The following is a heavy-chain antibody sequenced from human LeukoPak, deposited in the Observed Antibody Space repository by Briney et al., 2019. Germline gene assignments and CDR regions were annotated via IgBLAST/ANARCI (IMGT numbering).Heavy chain of an antibody. J-gene: IGHJ5*02. CDR1: GGTFSSYA. CDR3: ARAADYGDYVSRFDP. Sequence: GSSVKVFCKASGGTFSSYAISWVRQAPGQGLEWMGGIIPIFGTANYAQKFQGRVTITADESTSTAYMELSSLRSEDTAVYYCARAADYGDYVSRFDPWGQGTLVTVSS. D-gene: IGHD4-17*01. V-gene: IGHV1-69*01. CDR2: IIPIFGTA.